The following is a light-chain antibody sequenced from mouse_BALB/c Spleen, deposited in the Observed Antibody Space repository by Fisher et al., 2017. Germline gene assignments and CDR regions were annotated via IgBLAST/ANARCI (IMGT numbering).Light chain of an antibody. CDR2: LTS. V-gene: IGKV4-68*01. J-gene: IGKJ5*01. Sequence: IVLTQSPAIMSASPGEKVTITCSASSSVSYMHWFQQKPRSSPKPWIYLTSNLASGVPARFSGSGSGTSYSLTISSMEAEDAATYYCQQWSSNPPTFGAGTKLELK. CDR1: SSVSY. CDR3: QQWSSNPPT.